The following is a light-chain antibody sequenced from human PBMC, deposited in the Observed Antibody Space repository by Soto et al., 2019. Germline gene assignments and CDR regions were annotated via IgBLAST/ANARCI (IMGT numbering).Light chain of an antibody. CDR3: QQYGSSPRT. V-gene: IGKV3-15*01. Sequence: EIVMTQSPATLSVSPGERATLSYRASQSVSSNLAWYQQKPGQAPRLLIYGASTRATGIPARFSGSGSGTEFTLTIRRLEPEDFAVYYCQQYGSSPRTFGQGTKVDIK. J-gene: IGKJ1*01. CDR2: GAS. CDR1: QSVSSN.